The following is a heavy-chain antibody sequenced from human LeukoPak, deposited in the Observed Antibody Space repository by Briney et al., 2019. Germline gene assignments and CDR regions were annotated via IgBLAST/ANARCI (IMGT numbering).Heavy chain of an antibody. J-gene: IGHJ4*02. V-gene: IGHV1-2*04. D-gene: IGHD3-10*01. Sequence: ASAKVSCTASGYTFTGYYMHWVRQAPGQGLEWMGWINPNSGGTNYAQKFQGWVTMTRDTSISTAYMELSRLRSDDTAVYYCARGLLWFGEPTLDYWGRGTLVTVSS. CDR1: GYTFTGYY. CDR3: ARGLLWFGEPTLDY. CDR2: INPNSGGT.